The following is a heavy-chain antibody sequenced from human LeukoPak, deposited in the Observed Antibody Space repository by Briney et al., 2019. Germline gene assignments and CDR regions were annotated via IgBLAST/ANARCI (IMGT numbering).Heavy chain of an antibody. CDR2: IRGSGGST. Sequence: GGSLRLSCAASGFTFSNYAMSWVRQAPGKGLEWVSSIRGSGGSTDYADSVKGRFTISRDNSKKTLYLQMNSLRAEDTAVYYCARASDYDSGGYYIGETFDYWGQGTLVTVSS. J-gene: IGHJ4*02. CDR1: GFTFSNYA. D-gene: IGHD3-22*01. CDR3: ARASDYDSGGYYIGETFDY. V-gene: IGHV3-23*01.